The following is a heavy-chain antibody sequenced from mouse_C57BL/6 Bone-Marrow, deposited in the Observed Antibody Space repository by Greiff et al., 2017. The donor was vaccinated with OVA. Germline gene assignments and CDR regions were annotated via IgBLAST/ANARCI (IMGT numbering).Heavy chain of an antibody. V-gene: IGHV1-85*01. CDR3: AREVTGDYYAMDY. CDR1: GYTFTSYD. D-gene: IGHD2-5*01. J-gene: IGHJ4*01. CDR2: IYPRDGST. Sequence: VKLQESGPALVKPGASVKLSCKASGYTFTSYDINWVQQRPGQGLEWIGWIYPRDGSTKYNEKFKGKATLTVDTSSSTAYMELHSLTSEDSAVYFCAREVTGDYYAMDYWGQGTSVTVSS.